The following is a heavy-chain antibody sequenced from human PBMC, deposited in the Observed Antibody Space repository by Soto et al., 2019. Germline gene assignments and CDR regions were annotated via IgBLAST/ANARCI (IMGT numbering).Heavy chain of an antibody. D-gene: IGHD5-12*01. Sequence: EVQLLESGGTLVQPGGSLRLSCAASGFTFIDYVMSWVRQAPGQGLQWVSAISGSGGSKYYADSGKGRFTISRDHSKQTFYLESNSLRGEDRALYYCAKDSGYIYDFVYWGQGTLVPVSS. CDR3: AKDSGYIYDFVY. CDR1: GFTFIDYV. J-gene: IGHJ4*02. CDR2: ISGSGGSK. V-gene: IGHV3-23*01.